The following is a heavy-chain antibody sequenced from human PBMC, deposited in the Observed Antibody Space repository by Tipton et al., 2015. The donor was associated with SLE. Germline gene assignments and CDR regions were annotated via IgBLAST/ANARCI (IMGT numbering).Heavy chain of an antibody. V-gene: IGHV3-13*01. D-gene: IGHD1-1*01. Sequence: SLRLSCAASGFTFSSYDMHWVRQATGKGLEWVSAIGTAGDTYYADSVKGRFTISRDNAKNSLYLQMNSLRVEDTAVYYCARVVVGPVHDWFDPWGQGTLVTVSS. J-gene: IGHJ5*02. CDR3: ARVVVGPVHDWFDP. CDR1: GFTFSSYD. CDR2: IGTAGDT.